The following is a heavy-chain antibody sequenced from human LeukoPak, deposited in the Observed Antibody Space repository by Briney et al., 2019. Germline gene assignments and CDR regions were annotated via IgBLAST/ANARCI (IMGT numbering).Heavy chain of an antibody. CDR3: ARESLWFGESVLYYFDY. CDR2: ISSSGSTK. CDR1: EFTFTSYE. Sequence: GGSLRLSCAASEFTFTSYEMNWVRQAPGKGLEWISYISSSGSTKYYADSVKGRFTISRDNAKNSLYLQMNSLRAEDTAVYYCARESLWFGESVLYYFDYWGQGTLVTVSS. V-gene: IGHV3-48*03. D-gene: IGHD3-10*01. J-gene: IGHJ4*02.